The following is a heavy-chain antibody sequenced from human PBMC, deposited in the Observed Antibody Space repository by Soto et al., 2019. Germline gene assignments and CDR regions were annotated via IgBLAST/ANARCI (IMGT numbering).Heavy chain of an antibody. CDR2: ISAYNGNT. D-gene: IGHD5-18*01. J-gene: IGHJ6*02. CDR1: GYTFTSYG. Sequence: GASVKVSCKASGYTFTSYGISCVRQAPGQVLEWMGWISAYNGNTNYAQKLQGRVTMTTDTSTSTAYMELRSLRSDDTAVYYCARGPGYSYGFTPDSYYYGMDVWGQGTTVTVSS. CDR3: ARGPGYSYGFTPDSYYYGMDV. V-gene: IGHV1-18*04.